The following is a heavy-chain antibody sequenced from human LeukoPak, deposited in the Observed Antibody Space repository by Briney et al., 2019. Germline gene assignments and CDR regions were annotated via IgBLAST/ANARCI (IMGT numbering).Heavy chain of an antibody. CDR2: IYYSGST. CDR1: GGSISSYY. J-gene: IGHJ4*02. D-gene: IGHD3-9*01. V-gene: IGHV4-59*08. CDR3: ARSSHYDILTGPFDY. Sequence: SETLSLTCTVSGGSISSYYWSWIRQPPGKGLEWIGYIYYSGSTYYNPSLKSRVTISVDTSKNQFSLKLSSVTAADTAVYYCARSSHYDILTGPFDYWGQGTLVTVSS.